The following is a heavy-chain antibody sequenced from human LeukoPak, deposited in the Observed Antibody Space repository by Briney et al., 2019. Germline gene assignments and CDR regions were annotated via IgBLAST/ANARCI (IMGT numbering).Heavy chain of an antibody. D-gene: IGHD5-18*01. J-gene: IGHJ4*02. CDR2: IGIRGDT. CDR3: ARGRIQLSGIDEFDY. V-gene: IGHV3-13*01. CDR1: GFTFIDYD. Sequence: GGSLRLSCAASGFTFIDYDMHWVRQVIGKGLEWVSAIGIRGDTHYSGSVKGRFTISRENAESSLYLQMNSLRAEDTAVYYCARGRIQLSGIDEFDYWGQGTLVTVSS.